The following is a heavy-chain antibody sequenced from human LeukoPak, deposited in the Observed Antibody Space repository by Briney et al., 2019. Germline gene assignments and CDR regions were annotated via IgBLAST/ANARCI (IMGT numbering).Heavy chain of an antibody. D-gene: IGHD2-2*01. Sequence: GGSLRLSCAASGFTFSSYWMSWVRQAPGKGLEWVANIKQDGSEKYYVDSVKGRFTISRDNAKNSLYLQMNSLRAEDTAVYYCARDHPVGYCSSTSCQNVYFDYWGQGTLVTVSS. V-gene: IGHV3-7*01. CDR3: ARDHPVGYCSSTSCQNVYFDY. CDR2: IKQDGSEK. J-gene: IGHJ4*02. CDR1: GFTFSSYW.